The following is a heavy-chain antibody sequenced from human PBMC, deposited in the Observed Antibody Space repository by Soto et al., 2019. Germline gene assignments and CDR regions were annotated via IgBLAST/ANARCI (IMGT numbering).Heavy chain of an antibody. Sequence: QVQLQQWGAGLLKPSETLSLTCAVNGGSFNDYYWSWIRQPPGKGLEWIGEINRSGSTKYNPSLESRVTISVDTSKNQFSLKLNSVTDADTSVYYCARAGRGYYDSSGYYYPKAFDSWGQGTLVIVSS. CDR3: ARAGRGYYDSSGYYYPKAFDS. V-gene: IGHV4-34*01. J-gene: IGHJ4*02. D-gene: IGHD3-22*01. CDR1: GGSFNDYY. CDR2: INRSGST.